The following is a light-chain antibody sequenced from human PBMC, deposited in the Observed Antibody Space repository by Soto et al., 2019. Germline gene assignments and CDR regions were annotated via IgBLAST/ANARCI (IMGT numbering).Light chain of an antibody. CDR1: QSVSSSY. V-gene: IGKV3-20*01. Sequence: EIVLTQSPGTVSLSPGERATLSFMASQSVSSSYLAWYQQKPGQAPRLLIYGASTRATGIPARFSGSGSETDFTLTISRLEPEDFAVYYCQQYGSSITFGQGTRLEIK. J-gene: IGKJ5*01. CDR3: QQYGSSIT. CDR2: GAS.